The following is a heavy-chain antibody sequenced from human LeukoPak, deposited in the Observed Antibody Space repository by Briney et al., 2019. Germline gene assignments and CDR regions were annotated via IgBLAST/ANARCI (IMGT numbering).Heavy chain of an antibody. CDR1: GFTFSNYW. J-gene: IGHJ4*02. CDR3: AIRKNGNAIDY. D-gene: IGHD2-8*01. CDR2: IKQDGNDK. Sequence: GGSLRLSCAASGFTFSNYWMSWVRQAPGKGLEWVANIKQDGNDKYYVDAVKGRFTISRDNAKNSLCLQMNSLRAEDTAVYYCAIRKNGNAIDYWGQGTLVTVSS. V-gene: IGHV3-7*01.